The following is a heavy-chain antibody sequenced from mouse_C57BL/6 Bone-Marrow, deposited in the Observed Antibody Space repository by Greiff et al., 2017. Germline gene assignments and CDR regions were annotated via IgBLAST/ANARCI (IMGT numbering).Heavy chain of an antibody. CDR1: GYTFTGYW. V-gene: IGHV1-9*01. J-gene: IGHJ3*01. D-gene: IGHD3-2*02. CDR3: ARKGTAQDEFAY. CDR2: ILPGSGST. Sequence: VQLQQSGAELMKPGASVKLSCKATGYTFTGYWIEWVKQRPGHGLEWIGEILPGSGSTNSNEKFKGKATFTADTSSNTAYMQLSSLTTEDSAIYYCARKGTAQDEFAYWGQGTLVTVSA.